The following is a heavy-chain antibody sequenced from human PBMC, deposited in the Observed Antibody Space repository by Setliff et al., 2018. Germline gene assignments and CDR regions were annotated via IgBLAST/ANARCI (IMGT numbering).Heavy chain of an antibody. CDR3: TTEPPRWYYFDS. V-gene: IGHV3-15*01. CDR1: GFTFSNYG. CDR2: FKSKTDGGTT. J-gene: IGHJ4*02. D-gene: IGHD6-13*01. Sequence: GESLKISCAASGFTFSNYGMTWVRQAPGKGLEWVGRFKSKTDGGTTDYAAPVKGRFTISRDYSKNTLFLQMNSLIIEDTAVYYCTTEPPRWYYFDSWGQGTLVTVSS.